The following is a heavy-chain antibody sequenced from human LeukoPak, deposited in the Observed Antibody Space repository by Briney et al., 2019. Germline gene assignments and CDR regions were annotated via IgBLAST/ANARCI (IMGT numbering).Heavy chain of an antibody. V-gene: IGHV3-7*03. CDR1: GFDFSNYW. Sequence: GGSLRLSCAASGFDFSNYWMYWVRQAPGKGLEWVANIKQDGSEKYYVDPVRGRFTISRDNAKNSLSLQMNSLRAEDTAVYYCAKHKENYGDSCLDDYWGQGTLVTVSS. CDR3: AKHKENYGDSCLDDY. CDR2: IKQDGSEK. D-gene: IGHD4-17*01. J-gene: IGHJ4*02.